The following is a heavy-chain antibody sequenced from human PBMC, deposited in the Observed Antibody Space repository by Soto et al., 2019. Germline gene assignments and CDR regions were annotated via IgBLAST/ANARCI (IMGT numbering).Heavy chain of an antibody. D-gene: IGHD7-27*01. CDR2: ISSSSSYI. CDR3: ARTDSVQTLTPGDY. CDR1: GFTFSSYS. V-gene: IGHV3-21*01. Sequence: GGSLRISCAASGFTFSSYSMNWVRQAPGKGLEWVSSISSSSSYIYYADSVKGRFTISRDNAKNSLYLQMNSLRAEDTAVYYCARTDSVQTLTPGDYWGQVTLVTVS. J-gene: IGHJ4*02.